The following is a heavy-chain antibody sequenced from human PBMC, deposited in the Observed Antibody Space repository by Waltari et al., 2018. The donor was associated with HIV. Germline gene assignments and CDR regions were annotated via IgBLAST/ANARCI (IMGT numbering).Heavy chain of an antibody. CDR3: ARGYYYDSSAQNPVDAFDI. D-gene: IGHD3-22*01. V-gene: IGHV1-69*06. Sequence: QVQLVQSGAEVKKPGSSVKVSCKASGGTFSSYAISWVRQAPGQGLEWMGGFIPICGTANYAQKFQGRVTITAYKSTSTAYMELSSLRSEDTAVYYCARGYYYDSSAQNPVDAFDIWGQGTMVTVSS. J-gene: IGHJ3*02. CDR1: GGTFSSYA. CDR2: FIPICGTA.